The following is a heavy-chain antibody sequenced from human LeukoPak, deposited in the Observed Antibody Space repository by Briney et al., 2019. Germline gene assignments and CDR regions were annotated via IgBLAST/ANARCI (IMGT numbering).Heavy chain of an antibody. J-gene: IGHJ4*02. V-gene: IGHV3-21*01. CDR3: ARDRYNWNDPSTGNPDY. D-gene: IGHD1-1*01. CDR2: ISSSSSCI. CDR1: GFTFSSYS. Sequence: GGSLRLSCAASGFTFSSYSMNWVRQAPGKGLEWVSSISSSSSCIYYADSVKGRFTISRDNAKNSLYLQMNSLRAEDTAVYYCARDRYNWNDPSTGNPDYWGQGTLVTVSS.